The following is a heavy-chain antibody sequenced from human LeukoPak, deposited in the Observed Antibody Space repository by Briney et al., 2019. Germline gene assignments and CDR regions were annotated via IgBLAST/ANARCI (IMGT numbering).Heavy chain of an antibody. D-gene: IGHD3-22*01. J-gene: IGHJ1*01. CDR3: AKVGWYYFDSSGHRAEYFQH. CDR1: GFTFDDYA. V-gene: IGHV3-43*02. CDR2: ISGDGGST. Sequence: GGSLRLSCAASGFTFDDYAMHWVRQAPRKGLEWVSLISGDGGSTYYADSVKGQFTISRDNSKNSLYLQMNSLRTEDTALYYCAKVGWYYFDSSGHRAEYFQHWGQGTLVTVSS.